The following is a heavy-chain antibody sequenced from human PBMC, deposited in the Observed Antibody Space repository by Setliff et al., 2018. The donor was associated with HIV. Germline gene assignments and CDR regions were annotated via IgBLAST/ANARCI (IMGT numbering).Heavy chain of an antibody. V-gene: IGHV1-2*06. J-gene: IGHJ6*03. CDR3: ARRTIDYYYMDV. CDR2: INPNSGDT. CDR1: GYTFTGFY. Sequence: ASVKVSCKASGYTFTGFYMHWVRQAPGQGLEWMGRINPNSGDTNYAQKFQGRVTMTRDTSISTAYMELSRLRSDDTAVYYCARRTIDYYYMDVWGKGTTVTVSS.